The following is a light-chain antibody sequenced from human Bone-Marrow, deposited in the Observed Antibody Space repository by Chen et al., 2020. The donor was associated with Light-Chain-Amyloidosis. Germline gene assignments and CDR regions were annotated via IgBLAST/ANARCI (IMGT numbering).Light chain of an antibody. CDR3: CSYAGIYWV. CDR1: SRDGGGYDT. Sequence: QSALTQPRSVTGPHGQTVTISCTGTSRDGGGYDTDSWYQPYPGKAPKLMIYDVSKRPSGVPDRFSASKSGNTASLTISGLQAEDEADYYCCSYAGIYWVFGGGTKLTVL. V-gene: IGLV2-11*01. J-gene: IGLJ3*02. CDR2: DVS.